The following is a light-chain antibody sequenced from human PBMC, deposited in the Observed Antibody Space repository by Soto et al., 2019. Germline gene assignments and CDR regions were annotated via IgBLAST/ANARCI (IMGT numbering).Light chain of an antibody. CDR2: GTF. CDR1: QDIKTY. Sequence: IQLTQSPSSLSASVGDRASITCRASQDIKTYLAWYQQKPGKAPKLLISGTFTLQSGVPSRFNGSGSGTDFTLGISSLQPEAFATHYSKHLNNYTPYTFGPGTKV. V-gene: IGKV1-9*01. J-gene: IGKJ3*01. CDR3: KHLNNYTPYT.